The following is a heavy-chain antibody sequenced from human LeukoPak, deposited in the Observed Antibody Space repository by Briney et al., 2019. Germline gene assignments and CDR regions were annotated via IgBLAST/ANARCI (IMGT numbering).Heavy chain of an antibody. J-gene: IGHJ4*02. CDR3: AKGYYYDSSGYFDY. CDR2: ISGSGGST. Sequence: GGSLRLSCAASGFTFSSYGMSWVRQAPGKGLEWVSCISGSGGSTYYADSVKGRFTISRDNSKNTLYLQMNSLRAEDTAVYYCAKGYYYDSSGYFDYWGQGTLVTVSS. D-gene: IGHD3-22*01. V-gene: IGHV3-23*01. CDR1: GFTFSSYG.